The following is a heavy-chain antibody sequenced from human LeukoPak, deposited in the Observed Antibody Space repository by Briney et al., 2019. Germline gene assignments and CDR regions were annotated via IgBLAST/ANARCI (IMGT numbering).Heavy chain of an antibody. CDR2: ISAYNGDT. Sequence: ASVKVSCKASGYTFTRYGISWVRQAPGQGLEWMGWISAYNGDTNYAQELQGRVTMTTDTSTSTVYMELRSLRSDDTALYYCARDLFHHGSGCDDYDDVFDIWGQGTMVTVSS. CDR3: ARDLFHHGSGCDDYDDVFDI. CDR1: GYTFTRYG. V-gene: IGHV1-18*01. D-gene: IGHD3-22*01. J-gene: IGHJ3*02.